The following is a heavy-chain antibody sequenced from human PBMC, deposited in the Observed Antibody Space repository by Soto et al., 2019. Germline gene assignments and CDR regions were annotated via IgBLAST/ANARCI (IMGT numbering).Heavy chain of an antibody. D-gene: IGHD3-3*01. CDR3: AKVSSERGFLWKY. J-gene: IGHJ4*02. V-gene: IGHV3-23*01. CDR2: ISGSGGST. Sequence: VGSLRLSCAASGFTFSSYAMSWVRQAPGKGLEWVSAISGSGGSTYYADSVKGRFTISRDNSTNTLYLQMNSLRAEDTAVYYCAKVSSERGFLWKYWGQGTLVTVSS. CDR1: GFTFSSYA.